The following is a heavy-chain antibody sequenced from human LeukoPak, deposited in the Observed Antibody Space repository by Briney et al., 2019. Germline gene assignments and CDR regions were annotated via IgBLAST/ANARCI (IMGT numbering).Heavy chain of an antibody. V-gene: IGHV3-23*01. CDR2: ISGSGGRT. CDR1: GFIFTNYV. Sequence: GGSLRLSCAASGFIFTNYVMSWVRQAPGKGLEWVSGISGSGGRTLYADSVKGRFTISRDNSKSTLHLQMNSLRAEDTAVYYCAKGGGDSIWNSNKPFYYYSYMDVWGKGTTVTVSS. J-gene: IGHJ6*03. D-gene: IGHD1-7*01. CDR3: AKGGGDSIWNSNKPFYYYSYMDV.